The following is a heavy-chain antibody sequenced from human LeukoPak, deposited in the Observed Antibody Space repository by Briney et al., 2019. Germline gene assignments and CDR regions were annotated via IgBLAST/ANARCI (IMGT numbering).Heavy chain of an antibody. J-gene: IGHJ3*02. Sequence: ASVKVSCKASGYIFNSYAMDWVRQAPGQGLEWMGWISAYNGHTKYAEKIQGRVTMTTDTSTNIAYMELRSLGSDDTAVYYCARGDIARYFDWLFHNDAFDIWGQGTMVTVSS. CDR3: ARGDIARYFDWLFHNDAFDI. V-gene: IGHV1-18*01. CDR2: ISAYNGHT. CDR1: GYIFNSYA. D-gene: IGHD3-9*01.